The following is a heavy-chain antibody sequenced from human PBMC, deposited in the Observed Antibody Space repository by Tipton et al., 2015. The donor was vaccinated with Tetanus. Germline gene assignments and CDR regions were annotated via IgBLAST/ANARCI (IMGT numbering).Heavy chain of an antibody. V-gene: IGHV3-9*01. CDR2: ISWNSGSI. CDR1: GFTFDDYA. J-gene: IGHJ4*02. CDR3: ARGIAVAGFGEFEGSVY. Sequence: SLRLSCAASGFTFDDYAMHWVRQAPGKGLEWVSGISWNSGSIGYADSVKGRFTISRDNAKNSLYLQMNSLRAEDTAVYYCARGIAVAGFGEFEGSVYWGQGTLVTVSS. D-gene: IGHD6-19*01.